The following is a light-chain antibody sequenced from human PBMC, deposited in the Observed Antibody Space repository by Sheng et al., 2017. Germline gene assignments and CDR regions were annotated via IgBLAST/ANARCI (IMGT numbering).Light chain of an antibody. CDR2: GNN. Sequence: QTVVTQPPSVSGAPGQRVTFSCTGSSSNIGAGYDVHWYQHLPGTAPQLLIYGNNNRPSGVPDRFSGSKSGTSASLAITGLQPEDEADYYCQSYDSSLSGVIFGGGTKLTVL. J-gene: IGLJ2*01. CDR1: SSNIGAGYD. CDR3: QSYDSSLSGVI. V-gene: IGLV1-40*01.